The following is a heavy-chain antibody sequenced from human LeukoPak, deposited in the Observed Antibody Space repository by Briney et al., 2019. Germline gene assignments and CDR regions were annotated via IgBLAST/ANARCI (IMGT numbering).Heavy chain of an antibody. CDR3: ATDRDDSSGYYYEDAFDI. Sequence: GGSLRLSXAASGFTVSSNYMSWVRQAPGKGLEWDSVIYSGGSTYYADSVKGRFTISRDNSKNTLYLQMNSLRAEDTAVYYCATDRDDSSGYYYEDAFDIWGQGTMVTVSS. CDR1: GFTVSSNY. D-gene: IGHD3-22*01. V-gene: IGHV3-66*02. CDR2: IYSGGST. J-gene: IGHJ3*02.